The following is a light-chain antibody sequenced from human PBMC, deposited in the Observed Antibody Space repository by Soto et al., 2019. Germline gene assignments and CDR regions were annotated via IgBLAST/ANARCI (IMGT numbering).Light chain of an antibody. J-gene: IGKJ1*01. CDR1: QSVSNNY. CDR2: GAS. V-gene: IGKV3-20*01. Sequence: EIVLTQSPGTLSLSPGERATLSCRASQSVSNNYLAWYQQKPGQAPRLLIYGASNRATGIPDRFSGSGSGTDFTLTIRRLEAEDFAVYCCQQYGSSGTFGQGTKVEIK. CDR3: QQYGSSGT.